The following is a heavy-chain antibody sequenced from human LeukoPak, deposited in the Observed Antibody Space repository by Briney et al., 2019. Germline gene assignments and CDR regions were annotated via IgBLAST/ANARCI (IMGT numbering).Heavy chain of an antibody. J-gene: IGHJ5*02. D-gene: IGHD3-10*01. V-gene: IGHV4-4*07. Sequence: SETLSLTCTVSGGSISSYYWSWIRQPAGKGLEWIGRIDTSGNTNYKPSLKSRVTMSVDTSKNQFSLKLSSVTAADTAVYYCASQFHYYGSGSYPNWFDPWGQGTLVTVSS. CDR1: GGSISSYY. CDR3: ASQFHYYGSGSYPNWFDP. CDR2: IDTSGNT.